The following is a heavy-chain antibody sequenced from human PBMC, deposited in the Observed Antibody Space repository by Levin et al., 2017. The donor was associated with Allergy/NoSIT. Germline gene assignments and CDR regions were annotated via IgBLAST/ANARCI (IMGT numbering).Heavy chain of an antibody. V-gene: IGHV3-9*01. CDR1: GFTFDDYA. J-gene: IGHJ4*02. CDR3: AKDTLDIVATAHFDY. D-gene: IGHD5-12*01. Sequence: GGSLRLSCAASGFTFDDYAMHWVRQAPGKGLEWVSGISWNSGSIGYADSVKGRFTISRDNAKNSLYLQMNSLRAEDTALYYCAKDTLDIVATAHFDYWGQGTLVTVSS. CDR2: ISWNSGSI.